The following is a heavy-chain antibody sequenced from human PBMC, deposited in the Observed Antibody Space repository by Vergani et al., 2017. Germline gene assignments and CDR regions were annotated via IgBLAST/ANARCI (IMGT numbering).Heavy chain of an antibody. J-gene: IGHJ6*02. CDR3: ARALPDRYCSSTSCYFSDYYYYGMDV. D-gene: IGHD2-2*01. V-gene: IGHV4-34*01. CDR2: INHSGST. CDR1: GGSFSGYY. Sequence: QVQLQQWGAGLLKPSETLSLTCAVYGGSFSGYYWSWIRQPPGKGLEWIGEINHSGSTNYNPSLKSRVTISVDTSKNQFSLKLSSVTAADTAVYYCARALPDRYCSSTSCYFSDYYYYGMDVWGQGTTVTVSS.